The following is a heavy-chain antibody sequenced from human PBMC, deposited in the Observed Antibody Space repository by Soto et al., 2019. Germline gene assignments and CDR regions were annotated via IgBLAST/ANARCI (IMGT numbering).Heavy chain of an antibody. CDR2: ISAYNGNT. CDR1: GYTFTIYG. CDR3: ARVKSRQQLVRTQDY. D-gene: IGHD6-13*01. V-gene: IGHV1-18*01. J-gene: IGHJ4*02. Sequence: ASVKVSCKASGYTFTIYGISWVRQAPGQGLEWMGWISAYNGNTNYAQKLQGRVTMTTDTSTSTAYMELRSLRSDDTAVYYCARVKSRQQLVRTQDYWGQGTLVTVSS.